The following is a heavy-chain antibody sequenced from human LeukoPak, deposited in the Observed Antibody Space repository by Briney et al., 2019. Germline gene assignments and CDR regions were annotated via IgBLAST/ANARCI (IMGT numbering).Heavy chain of an antibody. CDR3: AKPGYYGSGSHGDYYYYMDV. V-gene: IGHV3-23*01. Sequence: GGSLRLSCAASGFIFSSHGMNWVRQARGKGLEWVSGISPSGDATFYADSVKGRFTISRDNSKNTLYLQMNSLRAEDMAVYYCAKPGYYGSGSHGDYYYYMDVWGKGTTVTISS. J-gene: IGHJ6*03. D-gene: IGHD3-10*01. CDR1: GFIFSSHG. CDR2: ISPSGDAT.